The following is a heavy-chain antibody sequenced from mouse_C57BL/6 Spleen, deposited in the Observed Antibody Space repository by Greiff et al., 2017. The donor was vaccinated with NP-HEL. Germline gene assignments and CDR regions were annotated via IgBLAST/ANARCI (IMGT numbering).Heavy chain of an antibody. Sequence: QVQLQQSGAELVKPGASVKISCEASGYAFSSYWMNWVKQRPGKGLEWIGQIYPGDGDTNYNGKFKGKATLTADKSSSTAYMQLSSLTSEDSAVYFCARDYGSSYWFAYWGQGTLVTVSA. CDR1: GYAFSSYW. D-gene: IGHD1-1*01. CDR3: ARDYGSSYWFAY. J-gene: IGHJ3*01. CDR2: IYPGDGDT. V-gene: IGHV1-80*01.